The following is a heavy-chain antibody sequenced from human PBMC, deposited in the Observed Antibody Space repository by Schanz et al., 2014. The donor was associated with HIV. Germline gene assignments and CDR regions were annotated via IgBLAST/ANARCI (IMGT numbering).Heavy chain of an antibody. V-gene: IGHV1-69*01. D-gene: IGHD6-19*01. CDR2: IIPMYGTA. J-gene: IGHJ4*02. CDR1: GGSFSRSA. Sequence: VQLVQSGAEVKKPGSSVKVSCKASGGSFSRSAVSWVRQAPGQGLEWMGGIIPMYGTANYARKFQGRVTITADESTSTAYMEVSRLSPDDTAVYYCARAPYRSGWYGVDYWGQGTLVTVSS. CDR3: ARAPYRSGWYGVDY.